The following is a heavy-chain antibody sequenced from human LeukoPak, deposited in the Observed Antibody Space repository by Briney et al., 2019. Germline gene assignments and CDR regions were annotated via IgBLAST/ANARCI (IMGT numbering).Heavy chain of an antibody. CDR2: IYYSGST. D-gene: IGHD2-2*01. Sequence: SETLSLTCTVSGGSISSYYWSWIRQPPGKGLEWIGYIYYSGSTNYNPSLKSRVTISVDTSKNQFSLKLSSVTAADTAVYYCASFGVPADLDYYYMDVWGKGTTVTVSS. CDR1: GGSISSYY. CDR3: ASFGVPADLDYYYMDV. V-gene: IGHV4-59*01. J-gene: IGHJ6*03.